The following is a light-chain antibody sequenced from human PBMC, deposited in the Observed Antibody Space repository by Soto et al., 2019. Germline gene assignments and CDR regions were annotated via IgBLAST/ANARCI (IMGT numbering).Light chain of an antibody. Sequence: QSALTRPASVSGSPGQSITISCTGTSSDVGNYNLVSWYQQHPGEAPKLLIYEGSKRPSGVSNRFSGSKFGNTASLTISGLQAEDEVDYYCCSYAGDSTWVFGAGTKLTVL. V-gene: IGLV2-23*01. CDR2: EGS. J-gene: IGLJ3*02. CDR1: SSDVGNYNL. CDR3: CSYAGDSTWV.